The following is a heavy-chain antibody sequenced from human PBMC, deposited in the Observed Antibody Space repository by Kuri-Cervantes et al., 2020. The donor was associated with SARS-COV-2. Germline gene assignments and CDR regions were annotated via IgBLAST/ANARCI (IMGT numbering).Heavy chain of an antibody. V-gene: IGHV3-74*01. D-gene: IGHD1-1*01. Sequence: LSLTCAASGLTFSSYAMSWVRQAPGKGLVWVSRINPDGSYTNNADSVKGRFALSRDNAKNMLFLQMNSLGAEDTAVYYCVRDGDHWNFDYWGQGTLVTVSS. CDR2: INPDGSYT. CDR3: VRDGDHWNFDY. CDR1: GLTFSSYA. J-gene: IGHJ4*02.